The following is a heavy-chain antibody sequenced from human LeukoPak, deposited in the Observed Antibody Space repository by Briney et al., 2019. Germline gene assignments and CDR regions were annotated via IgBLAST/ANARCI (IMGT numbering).Heavy chain of an antibody. D-gene: IGHD4-11*01. CDR1: GFTFDDYA. J-gene: IGHJ5*02. CDR2: ISRNSGSI. Sequence: GGSLRLSCAASGFTFDDYAMHWVRQAPGKGLEWVSGISRNSGSIGYADSVKGRFTISRDNAKNSLYLQMNSLRAEDTALYYCAKDSRTTVTSLGATFDPWGQGTLVTVSS. V-gene: IGHV3-9*01. CDR3: AKDSRTTVTSLGATFDP.